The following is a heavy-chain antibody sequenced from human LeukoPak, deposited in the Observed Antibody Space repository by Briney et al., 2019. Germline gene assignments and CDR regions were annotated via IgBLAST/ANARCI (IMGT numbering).Heavy chain of an antibody. J-gene: IGHJ5*02. CDR1: GGSISSSSYY. D-gene: IGHD2-8*01. CDR2: IYYSGST. CDR3: ARVFMLKGNNWFDP. V-gene: IGHV4-39*07. Sequence: SETLSLTCTVSGGSISSSSYYWGWIRQPPGTGLEWIGSIYYSGSTYYNPSLKSRVTISVDTSKNQFSLKLSSVTAADTAVYYCARVFMLKGNNWFDPWGQGTLVTVSS.